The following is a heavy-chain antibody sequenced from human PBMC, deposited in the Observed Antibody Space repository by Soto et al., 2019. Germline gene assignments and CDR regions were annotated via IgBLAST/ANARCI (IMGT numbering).Heavy chain of an antibody. CDR2: ISHSGST. CDR1: GASLSNGDYY. Sequence: QVQLQESGPGLVKPSQTLSLTCTVSGASLSNGDYYWSWIRQPPGEGLEWIGLISHSGSTYYNPSHNNRLTICLDTPKNQFSLKLSSVTAADTFVYHCVAPTDIGFHYWVQGFLLTVSS. J-gene: IGHJ4*02. D-gene: IGHD2-21*02. V-gene: IGHV4-30-4*01. CDR3: VAPTDIGFHY.